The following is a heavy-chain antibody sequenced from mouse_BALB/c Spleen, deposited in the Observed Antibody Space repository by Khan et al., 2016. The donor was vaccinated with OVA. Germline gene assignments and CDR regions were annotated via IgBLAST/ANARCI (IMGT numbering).Heavy chain of an antibody. CDR2: INPTSGNT. CDR1: GYTFTTYW. CDR3: TRDRIEY. Sequence: HLQVPEAPLPKPGASLKMSCTASGYTFTTYWLHFVEQRPGQVMEWIGYINPTSGNTDHNDKYKDKATLSPDKSSRTAYMQLSRLTSEDAAVYVCTRDRIEYVGQGTTLT. J-gene: IGHJ2*01. V-gene: IGHV1-7*01.